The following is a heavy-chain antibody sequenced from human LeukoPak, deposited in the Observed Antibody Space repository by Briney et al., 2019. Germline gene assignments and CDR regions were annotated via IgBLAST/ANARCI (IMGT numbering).Heavy chain of an antibody. CDR2: IYTSGST. Sequence: SETLSLTCTVSGGSISSYYWSWIRQPAGKGLEWIGRIYTSGSTSYNPSLKSRVTMSVDTSKNQFSLKLSSVTAADTAVYYCARDALKYCSGGSCYPYWGQGTLVAVSS. CDR3: ARDALKYCSGGSCYPY. D-gene: IGHD2-15*01. CDR1: GGSISSYY. J-gene: IGHJ4*02. V-gene: IGHV4-4*07.